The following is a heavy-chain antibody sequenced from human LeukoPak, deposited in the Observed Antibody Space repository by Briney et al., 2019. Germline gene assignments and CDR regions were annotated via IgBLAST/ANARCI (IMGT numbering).Heavy chain of an antibody. CDR1: GGSISSGGYY. CDR2: IYYSGST. CDR3: ARSQLVLDYYYGMDV. V-gene: IGHV4-31*03. Sequence: SETLSLTCTVSGGSISSGGYYWSWIRQHPGRGLEWIGYIYYSGSTYYNPSLKSRVTISVDTSKNQFSLKLSSVTAADTAVYYCARSQLVLDYYYGMDVWGQGTTVTVSS. D-gene: IGHD6-6*01. J-gene: IGHJ6*02.